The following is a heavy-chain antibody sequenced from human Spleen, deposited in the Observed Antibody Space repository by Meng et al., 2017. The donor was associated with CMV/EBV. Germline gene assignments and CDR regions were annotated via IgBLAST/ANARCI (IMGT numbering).Heavy chain of an antibody. D-gene: IGHD2/OR15-2a*01. V-gene: IGHV4-39*06. CDR2: IYYSGST. Sequence: SETLSLTCTVSGGSISSINYYWGWIRQPPGKGLEWIGGIYYSGSTYYNPSLKSRVTISLDTSENQFALKLSSVTAADAAMYYCVRVIKVTSHYYYGMDVWGQGTMVTVSS. J-gene: IGHJ6*02. CDR3: VRVIKVTSHYYYGMDV. CDR1: GGSISSINYY.